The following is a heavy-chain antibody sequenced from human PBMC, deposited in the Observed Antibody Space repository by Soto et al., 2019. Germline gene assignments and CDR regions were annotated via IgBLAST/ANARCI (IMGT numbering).Heavy chain of an antibody. V-gene: IGHV4-34*01. Sequence: SETLSLTCAVYGGSFSGYYWSWIRQPPGKGLEWIGEINHSGSTNYNPSLKSRVTISVDTSKNQFSLKLSSVTAADTAVYYCARGRRSSWGYYYYYYMDVWGKGTTVTVS. CDR1: GGSFSGYY. J-gene: IGHJ6*03. CDR3: ARGRRSSWGYYYYYYMDV. D-gene: IGHD6-13*01. CDR2: INHSGST.